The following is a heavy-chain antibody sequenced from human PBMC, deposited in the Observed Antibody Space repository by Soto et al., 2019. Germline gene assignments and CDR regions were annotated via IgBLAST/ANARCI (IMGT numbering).Heavy chain of an antibody. CDR3: ARDVEKSNFYEFWSGSLL. CDR2: INQDGSET. D-gene: IGHD3-3*01. V-gene: IGHV3-7*01. J-gene: IGHJ4*02. Sequence: EVQLVESGGALVQPGGSLRLSCGASGFTFSTYWMTWVRQAPGKGLEWVANINQDGSETYSVDSVKGRFTISRDNAKNSLDLHMNSLRAEDTAVHYCARDVEKSNFYEFWSGSLLWGQGTLVTVSS. CDR1: GFTFSTYW.